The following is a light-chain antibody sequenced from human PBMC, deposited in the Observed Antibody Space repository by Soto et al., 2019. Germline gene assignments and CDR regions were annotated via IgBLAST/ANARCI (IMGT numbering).Light chain of an antibody. Sequence: DIVMTQSPAALPVSPGERATLSCRASQSIRTNLAWYQQKPGQAPRLLIYGASTRATGIPARFSGSGSGTEFTLTISSLQSEDFAVYYCQQYDDWPPYTFGQGTKLEIK. J-gene: IGKJ2*01. CDR2: GAS. CDR3: QQYDDWPPYT. CDR1: QSIRTN. V-gene: IGKV3-15*01.